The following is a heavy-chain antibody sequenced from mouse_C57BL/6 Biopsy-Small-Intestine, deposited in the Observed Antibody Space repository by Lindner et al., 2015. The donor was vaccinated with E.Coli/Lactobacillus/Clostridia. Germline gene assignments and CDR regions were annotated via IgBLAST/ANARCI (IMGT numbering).Heavy chain of an antibody. Sequence: VQLQESGAELAKPGASVKLSCKASGYTFTSYWMHWVKQRPGQGLEWIGYINPSSGYTKYNQKFKGKATLTADKSSSTAYMQLSSLTYEDSAVYYCARRGRDPYYSNYNAMDYWGQGTSVTVSS. D-gene: IGHD2-5*01. CDR1: GYTFTSYW. J-gene: IGHJ4*01. V-gene: IGHV1-7*01. CDR2: INPSSGYT. CDR3: ARRGRDPYYSNYNAMDY.